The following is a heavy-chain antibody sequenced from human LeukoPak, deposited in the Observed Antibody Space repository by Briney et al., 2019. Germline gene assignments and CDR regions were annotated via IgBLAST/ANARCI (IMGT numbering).Heavy chain of an antibody. Sequence: GGSLRLSCAASGLRFSDYYVSWIRQAPGKGLQWVSYISSGGDIMHYADSVKGRFTSSRDNAKNSGYLQMNSLRAEDTAVYYCARDYGDYNHDAFDIWGQGQWSPSLQ. D-gene: IGHD4-17*01. V-gene: IGHV3-11*04. CDR3: ARDYGDYNHDAFDI. CDR1: GLRFSDYY. J-gene: IGHJ3*02. CDR2: ISSGGDIM.